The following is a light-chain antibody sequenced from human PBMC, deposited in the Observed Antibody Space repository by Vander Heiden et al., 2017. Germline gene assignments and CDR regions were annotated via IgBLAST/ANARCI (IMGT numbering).Light chain of an antibody. CDR1: QSISSY. CDR3: QQSHSTPWT. Sequence: DIKMTQSPSSLSASVGDRVTITCRASQSISSYLNWYQQKPGKAPNRLIYAASSLQSGVPSRFSGSGSGTDFTLTISSLQPEDFATYYCQQSHSTPWTFGQGTKVEYK. CDR2: AAS. J-gene: IGKJ1*01. V-gene: IGKV1-39*01.